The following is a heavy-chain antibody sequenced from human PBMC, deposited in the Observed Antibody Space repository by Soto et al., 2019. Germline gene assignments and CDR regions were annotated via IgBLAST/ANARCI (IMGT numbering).Heavy chain of an antibody. Sequence: QVQLVQSGAEVKKPGSSVKVSCKASGGTFSSYAISWVRQAPGQGREWMGGIIPNFGTANYAQKFQGRVTNTADKSTNTDYMELSRLRYEDTDGYYCVREGVYGCNSGYDAFDIWGQGTIVTVSS. V-gene: IGHV1-69*06. J-gene: IGHJ3*02. CDR2: IIPNFGTA. CDR3: VREGVYGCNSGYDAFDI. D-gene: IGHD1-20*01. CDR1: GGTFSSYA.